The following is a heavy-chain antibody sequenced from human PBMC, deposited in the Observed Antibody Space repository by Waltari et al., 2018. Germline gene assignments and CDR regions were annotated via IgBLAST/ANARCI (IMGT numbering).Heavy chain of an antibody. J-gene: IGHJ2*01. CDR1: GGSFIRYY. V-gene: IGHV4-34*01. CDR3: ARGLGSWGYFDL. CDR2: IKHSGST. D-gene: IGHD6-13*01. Sequence: QVQLQQWGAGLLKPSETLSLTCAVYGGSFIRYYWPWLRQPPGKGLEWLGDIKHSGSTNYNPSLRSRVTISVYTSKNQFALKLNSVTAADTAVYYCARGLGSWGYFDLWAVAPWSLSPQ.